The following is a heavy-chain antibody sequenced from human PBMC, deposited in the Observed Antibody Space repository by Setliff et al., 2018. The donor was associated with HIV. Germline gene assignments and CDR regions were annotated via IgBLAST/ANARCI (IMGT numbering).Heavy chain of an antibody. J-gene: IGHJ4*02. D-gene: IGHD2-21*02. CDR2: ISFDGTNR. Sequence: PGGSLRLSCKASGFSFSNFAIHWVRQAPGRGLEWVTVISFDGTNRKYADSVEGRFSISRDNSKNTVYLQMTSLRGEDTAVYYCAQGSDVLKMVPVLGRYWGQGTLVTVSS. CDR3: AQGSDVLKMVPVLGRY. CDR1: GFSFSNFA. V-gene: IGHV3-30*16.